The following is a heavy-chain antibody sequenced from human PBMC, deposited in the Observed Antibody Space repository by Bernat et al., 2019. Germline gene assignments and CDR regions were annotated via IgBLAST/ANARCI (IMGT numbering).Heavy chain of an antibody. Sequence: QVPLQQWGAGLLKPSETLSLTCAVYGGSFSGYYWSWFRQPPGKGLEWIGEINHSGSTNYNPSLKSRVTISRDTSKNQFSLKLSSVTAADTAVYYCARGVITGPKFDSWGQGTLVTVSS. D-gene: IGHD2-8*02. CDR1: GGSFSGYY. J-gene: IGHJ4*02. CDR2: INHSGST. CDR3: ARGVITGPKFDS. V-gene: IGHV4-34*01.